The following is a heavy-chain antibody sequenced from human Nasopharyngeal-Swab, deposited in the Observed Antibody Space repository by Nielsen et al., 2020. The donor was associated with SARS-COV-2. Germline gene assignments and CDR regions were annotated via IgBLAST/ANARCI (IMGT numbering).Heavy chain of an antibody. CDR3: AREEDTAMVPYYFDY. D-gene: IGHD5-18*01. J-gene: IGHJ4*02. Sequence: SVKVSCKASGGTFSSYAISWVRQAPGQGLEWMGRIIPILGIANYAQKFQGRVMITADKSTSTAYMELSSLRSEDTAVYYCAREEDTAMVPYYFDYWGQGTLVTVSS. CDR2: IIPILGIA. V-gene: IGHV1-69*04. CDR1: GGTFSSYA.